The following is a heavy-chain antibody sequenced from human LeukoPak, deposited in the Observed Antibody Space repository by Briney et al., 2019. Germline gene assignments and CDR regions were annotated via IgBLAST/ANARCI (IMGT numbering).Heavy chain of an antibody. Sequence: GGSLRLSCAASGFTFSSCAIHWVRQAPGKGLEWVAVISYDGSNKYYADSVKGRFTISRDNSKNTLYLQMNSLRAEDTAVYYCARDRVQQHPDTYYYYYMDVWGKGTTVTVSS. V-gene: IGHV3-30-3*01. D-gene: IGHD6-13*01. CDR2: ISYDGSNK. CDR1: GFTFSSCA. CDR3: ARDRVQQHPDTYYYYYMDV. J-gene: IGHJ6*03.